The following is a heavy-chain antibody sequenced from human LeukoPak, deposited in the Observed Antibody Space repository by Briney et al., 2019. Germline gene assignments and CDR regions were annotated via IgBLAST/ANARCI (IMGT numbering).Heavy chain of an antibody. V-gene: IGHV3-9*01. J-gene: IGHJ4*02. D-gene: IGHD3-10*01. Sequence: PGRSLRLSCAASGFTFDNYAMHWVRQAPGKGLEWVSGIAWNSGNTGFADSVKGRFTISRDNAENSLSLQMNSLTPEDTAFYFCAKDMNSYGSGSSYNPWGPFDSWGQGTLVTVSP. CDR2: IAWNSGNT. CDR3: AKDMNSYGSGSSYNPWGPFDS. CDR1: GFTFDNYA.